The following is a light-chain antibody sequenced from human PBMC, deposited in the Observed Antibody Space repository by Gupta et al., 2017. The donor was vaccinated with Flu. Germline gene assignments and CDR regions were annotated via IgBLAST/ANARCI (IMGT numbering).Light chain of an antibody. Sequence: QSVLTPPPSSSGTPGQMVTISCSGSSSNIGTNTVTWYQQFPGTAPKLLIYSNNQRPAGVPDRFSGSKSGTSASLAIGGRQSEDEANYDCAAWDDTLNAWMFGGGTKRTVL. CDR3: AAWDDTLNAWM. V-gene: IGLV1-44*01. J-gene: IGLJ3*02. CDR1: SSNIGTNT. CDR2: SNN.